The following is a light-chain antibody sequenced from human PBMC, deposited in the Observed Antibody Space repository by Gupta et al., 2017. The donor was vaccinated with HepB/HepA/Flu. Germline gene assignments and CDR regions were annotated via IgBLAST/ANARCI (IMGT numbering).Light chain of an antibody. J-gene: IGLJ1*01. CDR3: SSYTSSSTPYV. Sequence: QSALTQHASVSGSPGQSITLSCTGTISDVGAYNYVSWYQQHPGKATKLMIYDVSNRPSGVSNRFSGSKSGTTAYLNLTGLQAEDEAEDDCSSYTSSSTPYVFGTGTKVTVL. V-gene: IGLV2-14*03. CDR2: DVS. CDR1: ISDVGAYNY.